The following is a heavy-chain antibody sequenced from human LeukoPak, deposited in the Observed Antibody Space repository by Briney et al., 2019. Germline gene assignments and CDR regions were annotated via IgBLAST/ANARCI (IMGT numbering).Heavy chain of an antibody. Sequence: GGSLRLSCAAPGITFSRYAMSWVRQAPGKGLVWVSQINGDGSSTNYADSVKGRFTISRDNAKNTLYLQMCSLRAEDTAVYYCVRALGRLNYWGQGTLVTVSS. CDR2: INGDGSST. CDR1: GITFSRYA. D-gene: IGHD3-16*01. J-gene: IGHJ4*02. CDR3: VRALGRLNY. V-gene: IGHV3-74*01.